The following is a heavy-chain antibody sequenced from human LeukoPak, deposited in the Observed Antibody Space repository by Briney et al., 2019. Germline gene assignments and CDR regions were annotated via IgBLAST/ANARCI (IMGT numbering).Heavy chain of an antibody. J-gene: IGHJ6*03. Sequence: ASVKVSCKASGYTFTSYAMNWVRQAPGQGLEWMGWINTNTGNPTYAQGFTGRFVFSLDTSVSTAYLQISSLKAEDTAVYYCARVWRGDYYGSGSYTDYYYYMDVWGKGTTVTVSS. D-gene: IGHD3-10*01. CDR3: ARVWRGDYYGSGSYTDYYYYMDV. CDR1: GYTFTSYA. CDR2: INTNTGNP. V-gene: IGHV7-4-1*02.